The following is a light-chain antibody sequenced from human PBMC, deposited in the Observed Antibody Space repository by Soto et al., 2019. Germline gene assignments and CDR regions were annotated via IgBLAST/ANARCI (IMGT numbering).Light chain of an antibody. Sequence: EIVLTQSPGTLSLSPGERATLSCRASQSVSSTYLAWYQQKPGQAPRLLIYGASSRATGIPDRFSGSGSGKDFPLTISRLEPEDVAVYYWQQYTTSPPSWTFGQGTKVEIK. V-gene: IGKV3-20*01. CDR1: QSVSSTY. CDR2: GAS. CDR3: QQYTTSPPSWT. J-gene: IGKJ1*01.